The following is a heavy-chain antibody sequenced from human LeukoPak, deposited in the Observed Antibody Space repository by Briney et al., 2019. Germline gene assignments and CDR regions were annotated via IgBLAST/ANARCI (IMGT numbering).Heavy chain of an antibody. V-gene: IGHV1-2*02. Sequence: ASVKVSCKASGYTFTGYYMHWVRQAPGQGREWMGWINPNSGGTNYAQKFQGRVTMTRDTSISTAYMELSRLRSDDTAVYYCARAIVGATTLVDYWGQGTLVTVSS. D-gene: IGHD1-26*01. CDR2: INPNSGGT. CDR3: ARAIVGATTLVDY. J-gene: IGHJ4*02. CDR1: GYTFTGYY.